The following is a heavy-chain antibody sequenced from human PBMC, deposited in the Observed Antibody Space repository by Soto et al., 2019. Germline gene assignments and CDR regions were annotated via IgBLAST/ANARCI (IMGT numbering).Heavy chain of an antibody. D-gene: IGHD6-13*01. J-gene: IGHJ6*02. CDR1: GFTFSSYA. CDR2: IWYDGSNK. V-gene: IGHV3-33*01. CDR3: PRDRGSNSSYGMDV. Sequence: PGGSLRLSCAASGFTFSSYAMHWVRQAPGKGLEWVAVIWYDGSNKYYADSVKGRFTISRDNSKNTLYVQMNSLRAEDTAVYYCPRDRGSNSSYGMDVWGQGTTVTVSS.